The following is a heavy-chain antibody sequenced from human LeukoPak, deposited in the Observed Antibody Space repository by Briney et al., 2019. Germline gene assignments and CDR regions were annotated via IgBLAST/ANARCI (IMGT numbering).Heavy chain of an antibody. D-gene: IGHD2-8*02. CDR3: AKRQRLVKVYYGMDV. CDR2: INESPPRT. J-gene: IGHJ6*02. CDR1: GFSISSNG. V-gene: IGHV3-23*01. Sequence: PGGSLRLSCAGSGFSISSNGMSWVRQAPGKGLEWVSAINESPPRTYYADSVKGRLTISRDDSKNTLYLQMNSLKAEDTAIYYCAKRQRLVKVYYGMDVWGQGTTVTVSS.